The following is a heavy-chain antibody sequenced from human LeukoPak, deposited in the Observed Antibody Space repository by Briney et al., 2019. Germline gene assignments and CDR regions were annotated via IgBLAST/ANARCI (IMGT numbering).Heavy chain of an antibody. D-gene: IGHD1-26*01. J-gene: IGHJ4*02. CDR1: GGSINSSNW. CDR2: IYHSGST. Sequence: SETLSLTCAVSGGSINSSNWWSWVRQPRGKGLEWIGEIYHSGSTKCIPSLKSRVTISVDKSKNQFSLKLNSVTAADTAVYYCAREVGRGLFDYCGQGTLVTVSS. V-gene: IGHV4-4*02. CDR3: AREVGRGLFDY.